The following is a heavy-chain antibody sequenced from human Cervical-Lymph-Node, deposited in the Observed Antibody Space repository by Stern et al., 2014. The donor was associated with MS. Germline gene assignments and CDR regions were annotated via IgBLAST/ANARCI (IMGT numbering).Heavy chain of an antibody. Sequence: EVQLVESGGGLVQPGGSLSLSCAASGFSFTSYWMSWVRQAPGKGLEWVGNIKQGGSEKNYGDSVKGRFTISRDNAKNFLFLQLSSLRAEDTSVYYCARLYYYDNVGYWGLSNWFDSWGQGTLVTVSS. CDR3: ARLYYYDNVGYWGLSNWFDS. D-gene: IGHD3-22*01. J-gene: IGHJ5*01. V-gene: IGHV3-7*01. CDR2: IKQGGSEK. CDR1: GFSFTSYW.